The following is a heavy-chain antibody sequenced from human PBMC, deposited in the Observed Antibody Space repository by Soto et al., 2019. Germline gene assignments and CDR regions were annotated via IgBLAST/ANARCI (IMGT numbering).Heavy chain of an antibody. CDR1: GGPVIDNNYY. CDR3: ARDMSEGFIHLFDY. J-gene: IGHJ4*02. D-gene: IGHD3-10*02. CDR2: IYYTGSA. V-gene: IGHV4-61*01. Sequence: PSETLSLTCTVSGGPVIDNNYYWSWIRQPPGKGLEWIGYIYYTGSANYNPSLKNRVAMSVDTSRSQFSLKLSSVTAADTAVYYCARDMSEGFIHLFDYWGQGALVTVSS.